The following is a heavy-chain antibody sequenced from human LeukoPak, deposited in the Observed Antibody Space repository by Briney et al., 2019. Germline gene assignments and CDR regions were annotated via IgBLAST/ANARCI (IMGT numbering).Heavy chain of an antibody. CDR2: ISAYNGNK. V-gene: IGHV1-18*01. Sequence: ASVKVSCKASGYTFTSYAVSWVRQAPGQGLEWMGWISAYNGNKNYAQKFQGRVTMTTDISTRTAYMELRSLRSDDTAVYFCAVDCGTASCYTGYWGQGTLVTVSS. CDR1: GYTFTSYA. CDR3: AVDCGTASCYTGY. J-gene: IGHJ4*02. D-gene: IGHD2-2*02.